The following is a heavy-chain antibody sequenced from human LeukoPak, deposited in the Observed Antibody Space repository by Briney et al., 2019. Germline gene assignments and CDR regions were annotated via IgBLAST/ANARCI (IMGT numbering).Heavy chain of an antibody. CDR2: MNPNSGNT. V-gene: IGHV1-8*01. J-gene: IGHJ4*02. D-gene: IGHD3-10*01. Sequence: ASVKVSCKASGYTFTSYDINWVRQATGQGLEWMGWMNPNSGNTGYAQKFQGRVTMTRNTSISTAYMELSSLRSEDTAVYYCARVIRRGCYGSGSEFDYWGQGTLVTVSS. CDR3: ARVIRRGCYGSGSEFDY. CDR1: GYTFTSYD.